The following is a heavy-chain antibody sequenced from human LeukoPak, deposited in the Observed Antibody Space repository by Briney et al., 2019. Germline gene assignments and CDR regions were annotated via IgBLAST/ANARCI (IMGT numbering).Heavy chain of an antibody. CDR1: GFTFSRYW. D-gene: IGHD3-22*01. V-gene: IGHV3-7*01. J-gene: IGHJ4*02. CDR3: ARDNYDSSTPYYFDY. Sequence: GGSLRLSCAASGFTFSRYWMSWVRQAPGKGLEWVANIKKDGSEKYYVDSVKGRFTISRDNAKNSLYLQMNSLRAEDTAVYYCARDNYDSSTPYYFDYWGQGTLVTVSS. CDR2: IKKDGSEK.